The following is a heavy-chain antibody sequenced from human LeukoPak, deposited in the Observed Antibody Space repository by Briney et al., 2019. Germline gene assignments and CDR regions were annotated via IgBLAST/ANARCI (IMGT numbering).Heavy chain of an antibody. V-gene: IGHV3-21*06. D-gene: IGHD6-13*01. Sequence: GSLRLSCAASGFTFSDYNMNWVRQAPGKGLEWVSVISTSSTYIYYADSVKGRFTISRDNAKNSLYLQMNSLRAEDTAVYYCARVSTAASLAIDSWGQGTLVTVST. CDR2: ISTSSTYI. CDR1: GFTFSDYN. J-gene: IGHJ4*02. CDR3: ARVSTAASLAIDS.